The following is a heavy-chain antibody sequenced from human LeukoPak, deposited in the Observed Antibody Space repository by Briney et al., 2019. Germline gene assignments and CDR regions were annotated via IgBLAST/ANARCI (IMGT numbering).Heavy chain of an antibody. V-gene: IGHV3-23*01. J-gene: IGHJ4*02. CDR1: GFTFSSYA. CDR3: AKGARMMVRGVTTGFDY. CDR2: ISGSGGST. D-gene: IGHD3-10*01. Sequence: GSLRLSCAASGFTFSSYAMSWVRQAPGKWLEWVSAISGSGGSTYYADSVKGRFTISRDNSKNTLYLQMNSLRAEDTAVYYCAKGARMMVRGVTTGFDYWGQGTLVIVSS.